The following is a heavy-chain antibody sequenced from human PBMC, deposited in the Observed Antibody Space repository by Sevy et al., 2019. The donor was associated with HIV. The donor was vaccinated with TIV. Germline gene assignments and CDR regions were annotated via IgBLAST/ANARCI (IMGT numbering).Heavy chain of an antibody. Sequence: GGSLRLSCAASGFTVSSNYMSWVRQAPGKGLEWVSVIYSGGSTYYADSVKGRFTISRDNSKNTLYLQMNILRADDTAVYYCAREGSIAAAGARTYYYYGMDVWGQGTTVTVSS. D-gene: IGHD6-13*01. CDR2: IYSGGST. V-gene: IGHV3-66*01. CDR1: GFTVSSNY. J-gene: IGHJ6*02. CDR3: AREGSIAAAGARTYYYYGMDV.